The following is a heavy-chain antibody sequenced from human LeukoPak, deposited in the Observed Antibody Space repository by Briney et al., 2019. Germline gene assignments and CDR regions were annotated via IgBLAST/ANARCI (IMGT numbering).Heavy chain of an antibody. CDR3: ARDFRGSVDAFDI. Sequence: SETLSLTCTVSGGSISDYYWNWMRQPPGKGLEWIGYIYYSGRTNYNPSLKSRVSISVDTSKNQFSQKQSSVTAADTAVYYCARDFRGSVDAFDIWGQGTMVAVSS. CDR2: IYYSGRT. CDR1: GGSISDYY. J-gene: IGHJ3*02. V-gene: IGHV4-59*01.